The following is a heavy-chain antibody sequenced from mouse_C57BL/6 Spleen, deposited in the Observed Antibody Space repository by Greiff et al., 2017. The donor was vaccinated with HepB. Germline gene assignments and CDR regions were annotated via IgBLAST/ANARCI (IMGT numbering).Heavy chain of an antibody. J-gene: IGHJ3*01. CDR3: ARGGGLRAWFAY. D-gene: IGHD2-4*01. CDR1: GYSITSGYY. V-gene: IGHV3-6*01. CDR2: ISYDGSN. Sequence: EVKLMESGPGLVKPSQSLSLTCSVTGYSITSGYYWNWIRQFPGNKLEWMGYISYDGSNNYNPSLKNRIPITRDTSKNQFFLKLNSVTTEDTATYYCARGGGLRAWFAYWGQGTLVTVSA.